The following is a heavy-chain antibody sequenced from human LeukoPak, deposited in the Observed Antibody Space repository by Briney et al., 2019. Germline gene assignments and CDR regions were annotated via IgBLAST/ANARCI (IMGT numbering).Heavy chain of an antibody. Sequence: GSLRLSCAASGFTFSSYAMSWVRQAPGKGLEWVSAISGSGGSTYYADSVKGRFTISRDNSKNTLCLQMNSLRAEDTAVYYCAKARRYCSGGSCLYYFDYWGQGTLVTVSS. V-gene: IGHV3-23*01. CDR3: AKARRYCSGGSCLYYFDY. D-gene: IGHD2-15*01. CDR1: GFTFSSYA. CDR2: ISGSGGST. J-gene: IGHJ4*02.